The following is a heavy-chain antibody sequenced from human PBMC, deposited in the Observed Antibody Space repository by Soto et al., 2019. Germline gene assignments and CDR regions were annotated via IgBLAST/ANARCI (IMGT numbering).Heavy chain of an antibody. CDR2: INHSGST. Sequence: PGGSLRLSCAASGFAFSSYAMSWVRQAPGKGLEWIGEINHSGSTNYNPSLKSRVTISVDTSKNQFSLKLSSVTAADTAVYYCARGVEQLVRRNRFDYWGQGTLVTVSS. J-gene: IGHJ4*02. CDR1: GFAFSSYA. D-gene: IGHD6-6*01. V-gene: IGHV4-34*01. CDR3: ARGVEQLVRRNRFDY.